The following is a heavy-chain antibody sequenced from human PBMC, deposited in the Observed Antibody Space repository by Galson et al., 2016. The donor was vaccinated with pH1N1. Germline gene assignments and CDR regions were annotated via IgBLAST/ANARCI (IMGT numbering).Heavy chain of an antibody. CDR3: ARTKRRGGWAFDI. CDR1: GFSLSGSGMS. CDR2: IDWDDDK. D-gene: IGHD6-19*01. V-gene: IGHV2-70*17. Sequence: PALVKPTQTPTQTCTFSGFSLSGSGMSVSWIRQPPGKALEWLARIDWDDDKFYSTSLQTRLTISKDTSKNQVVLTMTNMDPVDTATYYCARTKRRGGWAFDIWGQGTIITVSS. J-gene: IGHJ3*02.